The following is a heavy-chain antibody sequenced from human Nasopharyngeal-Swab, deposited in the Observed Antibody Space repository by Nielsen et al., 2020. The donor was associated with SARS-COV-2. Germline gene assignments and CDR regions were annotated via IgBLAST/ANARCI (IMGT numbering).Heavy chain of an antibody. J-gene: IGHJ6*02. CDR3: ARVGVGYSSGWYVYYGMDV. V-gene: IGHV4-30-2*01. Sequence: LRPSCAVSGGSISSGGYSWSWIRQPPGKGLEWIGYIYHSGSTYYNPSLKSRVTISVDRSKNQFSLKLSSVTAADTAVYYCARVGVGYSSGWYVYYGMDVWGQGTTVTVSS. CDR2: IYHSGST. CDR1: GGSISSGGYS. D-gene: IGHD6-19*01.